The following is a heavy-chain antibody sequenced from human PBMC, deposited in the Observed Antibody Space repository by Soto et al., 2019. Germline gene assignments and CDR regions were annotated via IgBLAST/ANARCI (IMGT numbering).Heavy chain of an antibody. CDR3: ATQEVGGSYVHTSDP. J-gene: IGHJ5*02. CDR1: GGSISSGDYY. Sequence: SETLSLTCTVSGGSISSGDYYWSWIRQPPGKGLEWIGSIYYSGSTYYNPSLKSRVTISVDTSKNHFSLKLSSVTAADTAVYYCATQEVGGSYVHTSDPWGQGTLVTVSS. D-gene: IGHD1-26*01. CDR2: IYYSGST. V-gene: IGHV4-39*02.